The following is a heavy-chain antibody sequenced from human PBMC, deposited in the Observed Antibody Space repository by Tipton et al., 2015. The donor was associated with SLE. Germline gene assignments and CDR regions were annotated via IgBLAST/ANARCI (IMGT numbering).Heavy chain of an antibody. CDR3: ARYFYDSSGVCLFDL. J-gene: IGHJ4*02. CDR1: SGSVSSGAYY. CDR2: VFSSGTT. V-gene: IGHV4-31*01. Sequence: TLSLTCTVSSGSVSSGAYYWSWIRQHPGKGLEWIGYVFSSGTTYYNPSLQGQLSMSLDTSKNQLSLQLSSVTSADTAVYYCARYFYDSSGVCLFDLWGQGTLVTVSS. D-gene: IGHD3-22*01.